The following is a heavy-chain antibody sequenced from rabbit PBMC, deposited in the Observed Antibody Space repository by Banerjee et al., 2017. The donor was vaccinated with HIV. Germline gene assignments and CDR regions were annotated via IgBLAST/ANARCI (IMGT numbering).Heavy chain of an antibody. CDR2: TYASSGTYS. J-gene: IGHJ4*01. V-gene: IGHV1S7*01. CDR3: ARVYDGYNYFNL. D-gene: IGHD6-1*01. Sequence: MCWVRQAPGKGLEWIGCTYASSGTYSYYASWVNGRFTISRHNAQNTLYLQLNSLTAADTATYFCARVYDGYNYFNLWGPGTLVTVS.